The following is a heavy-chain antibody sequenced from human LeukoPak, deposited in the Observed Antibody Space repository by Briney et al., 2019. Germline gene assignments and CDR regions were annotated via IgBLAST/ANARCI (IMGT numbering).Heavy chain of an antibody. J-gene: IGHJ4*02. CDR3: ARDMGYYDFWSGYRTAYYFDY. V-gene: IGHV3-23*01. CDR1: GFTFSSYA. Sequence: PGGSLRLSCAASGFTFSSYAMSWVRQAPGKGLEWASAISGSGGSTYYADSVKGRFTISRDNSKNTLYLQMNSLRAEDTAVYYCARDMGYYDFWSGYRTAYYFDYWGQGTLVTVSS. CDR2: ISGSGGST. D-gene: IGHD3-3*01.